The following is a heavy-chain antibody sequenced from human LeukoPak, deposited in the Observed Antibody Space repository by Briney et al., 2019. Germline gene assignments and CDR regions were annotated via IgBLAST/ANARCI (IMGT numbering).Heavy chain of an antibody. CDR1: GFTFSNYW. V-gene: IGHV3-7*01. Sequence: GGSLRLSCAASGFTFSNYWMSWVRQTPGKGLEWVASIDEDGNEKFYFDSVRARFTISRDNAKNSLHLQMNSLRVEDTAIYYCARDHRYGGLFDAWGQGTLVTVSS. J-gene: IGHJ4*02. D-gene: IGHD4-17*01. CDR3: ARDHRYGGLFDA. CDR2: IDEDGNEK.